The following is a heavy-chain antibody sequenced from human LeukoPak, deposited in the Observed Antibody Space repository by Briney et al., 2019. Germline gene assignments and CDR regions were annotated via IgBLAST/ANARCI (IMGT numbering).Heavy chain of an antibody. CDR2: INWNGGST. CDR3: AKDLVVGALDY. V-gene: IGHV3-20*04. Sequence: GGSLRLSCAASGFTFDDYGMSWVRQAPGKGLEWVSGINWNGGSTGYADSVKGRFTISRDNAKNSLYLQMNSLRADDTAVYYCAKDLVVGALDYWGQGTLVTVSS. D-gene: IGHD1-26*01. J-gene: IGHJ4*02. CDR1: GFTFDDYG.